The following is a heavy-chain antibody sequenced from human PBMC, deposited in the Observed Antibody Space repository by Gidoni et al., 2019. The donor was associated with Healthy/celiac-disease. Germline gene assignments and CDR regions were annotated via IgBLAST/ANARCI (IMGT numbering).Heavy chain of an antibody. V-gene: IGHV1-8*01. J-gene: IGHJ6*02. CDR2: MNPNSGNT. Sequence: QVQLVQSGAEVKKPGASVKVSCKASGYTFTSYDINWVRQATGQGLEWMGWMNPNSGNTGYAQKFQGRVTMTRNTSISTAYMELSSLRSEDTAVYYCASMVRGDYYYGMDVWGQGTTVTVSS. CDR3: ASMVRGDYYYGMDV. D-gene: IGHD3-10*01. CDR1: GYTFTSYD.